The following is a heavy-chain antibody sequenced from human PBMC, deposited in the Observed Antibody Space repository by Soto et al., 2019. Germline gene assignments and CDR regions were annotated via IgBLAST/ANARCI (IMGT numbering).Heavy chain of an antibody. Sequence: ASVKVSCKASGFTFTSSAVQWVRQARGQCLEWIGWIVVGSGNTNYAQKFQERVTITRDMSTSTAYMELSSLRSEDTAVYYCAVSTWIQLSDFDYWGQGTLVTVSS. J-gene: IGHJ4*02. D-gene: IGHD5-18*01. CDR2: IVVGSGNT. CDR1: GFTFTSSA. CDR3: AVSTWIQLSDFDY. V-gene: IGHV1-58*01.